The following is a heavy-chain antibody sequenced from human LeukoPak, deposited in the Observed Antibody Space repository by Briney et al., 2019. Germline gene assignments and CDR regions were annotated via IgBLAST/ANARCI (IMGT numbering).Heavy chain of an antibody. J-gene: IGHJ4*02. CDR2: ISYDGSNK. V-gene: IGHV3-30*18. CDR3: AKVGLTVTTILDYFDY. D-gene: IGHD4-11*01. Sequence: GGSLRLSCAASGFIFRSYGMHWVRQAPGEGLEWVAVISYDGSNKCYADSVKGRFTIFRDNSKNTLYLQMNSLRAEDTAVYYCAKVGLTVTTILDYFDYWGQGTLVTVSS. CDR1: GFIFRSYG.